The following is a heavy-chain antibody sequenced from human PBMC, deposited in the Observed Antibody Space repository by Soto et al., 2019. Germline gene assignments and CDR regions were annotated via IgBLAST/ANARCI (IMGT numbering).Heavy chain of an antibody. CDR2: IYSGGNT. CDR1: GFTVSTNY. J-gene: IGHJ4*02. CDR3: AGARVSGGAFWSGYYFDY. V-gene: IGHV3-66*01. Sequence: HPGGSLRLSCAASGFTVSTNYMSWVRQAPGKGLEWVSIIYSGGNTYYADSVKGRFTVSRDNSMNTLYLQMNSLRVEDTAVYYFAGARVSGGAFWSGYYFDYWGQGTLVTV. D-gene: IGHD3-3*01.